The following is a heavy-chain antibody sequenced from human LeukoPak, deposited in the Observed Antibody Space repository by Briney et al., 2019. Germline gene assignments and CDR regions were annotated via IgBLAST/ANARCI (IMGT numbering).Heavy chain of an antibody. CDR3: ARAPTSPPDY. CDR2: ISYDGSNT. J-gene: IGHJ4*02. CDR1: GFTFSSHA. V-gene: IGHV3-30-3*01. Sequence: GGSLRLSCSASGFTFSSHAVHWVRQAPGKGLEWVALISYDGSNTYYADSVKGRFTISRDNSKNTLYLHMNSLRPEDTAVYYCARAPTSPPDYWGQGTLVTVSS.